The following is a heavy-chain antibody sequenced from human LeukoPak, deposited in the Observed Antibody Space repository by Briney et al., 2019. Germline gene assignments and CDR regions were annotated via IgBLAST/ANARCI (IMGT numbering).Heavy chain of an antibody. D-gene: IGHD2-2*01. CDR1: GYTFITYD. V-gene: IGHV1-8*01. Sequence: ASVKVSCKASGYTFITYDINWVRQATGQGLEWMGWMNPNSGNTGYAQKFQGRVTMTRNTSISTAYMDLSSLRSDDTAVYYCARGFGPAAMNYYMDVWGKGTTVTISS. CDR2: MNPNSGNT. J-gene: IGHJ6*03. CDR3: ARGFGPAAMNYYMDV.